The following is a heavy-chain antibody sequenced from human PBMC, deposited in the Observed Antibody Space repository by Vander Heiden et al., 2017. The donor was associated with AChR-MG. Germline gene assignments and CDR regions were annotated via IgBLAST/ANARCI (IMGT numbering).Heavy chain of an antibody. CDR2: ISYDGSNK. J-gene: IGHJ4*02. CDR1: GFTFSSYA. CDR3: ARAVPVVTASPYFDY. D-gene: IGHD2-21*02. Sequence: QVQLVESGGGVVQPGRPLRLSCAASGFTFSSYAMHWVRQAPGKGLEWVAVISYDGSNKYYADSVKGRFTISRDNSKNTLYLQMNSLRAEDTAVYYCARAVPVVTASPYFDYWGQGTLVTVSS. V-gene: IGHV3-30-3*01.